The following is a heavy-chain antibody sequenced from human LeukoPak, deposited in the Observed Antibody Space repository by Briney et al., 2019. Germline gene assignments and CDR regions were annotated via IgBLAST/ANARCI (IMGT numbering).Heavy chain of an antibody. D-gene: IGHD6-19*01. J-gene: IGHJ4*02. CDR3: ARLVSGVGYFDY. CDR1: DASVRSYY. V-gene: IGHV4-59*08. Sequence: SETLSLTCTVSDASVRSYYWSWIRQPPGKGLEWIGYIYYSGSTNYSPSLKSRVTISVDTSKNQFSLRLTSVTAADTAVYYCARLVSGVGYFDYWGQGALVTVSS. CDR2: IYYSGST.